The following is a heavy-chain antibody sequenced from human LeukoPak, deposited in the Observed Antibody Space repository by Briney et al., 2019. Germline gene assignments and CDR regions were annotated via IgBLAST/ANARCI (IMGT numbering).Heavy chain of an antibody. V-gene: IGHV1-18*01. Sequence: ASVKASCKTSGYSFTNYGISWVRQAPGQGLEWMGWISAYNHNAHYAQGLEGRVTMTSETSARTAYMELRSLRSDDTAVYYCARSTLGIEFDYWGQGSLVTVSS. CDR1: GYSFTNYG. CDR2: ISAYNHNA. D-gene: IGHD7-27*01. J-gene: IGHJ4*02. CDR3: ARSTLGIEFDY.